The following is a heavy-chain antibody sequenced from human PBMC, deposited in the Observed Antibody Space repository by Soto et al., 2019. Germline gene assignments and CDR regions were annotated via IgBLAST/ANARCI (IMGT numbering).Heavy chain of an antibody. CDR1: GGTFSSYG. J-gene: IGHJ3*02. Sequence: ASVKVSCKASGGTFSSYGISWVRQAPGQGLEWMGGIIPLFGTTHYAQKLQGRVTITADESTSTAYMDVSSLRSEDTAVHYCARTRRETYLRDAFDIWGQGTMVTVSS. CDR3: ARTRRETYLRDAFDI. CDR2: IIPLFGTT. V-gene: IGHV1-69*13.